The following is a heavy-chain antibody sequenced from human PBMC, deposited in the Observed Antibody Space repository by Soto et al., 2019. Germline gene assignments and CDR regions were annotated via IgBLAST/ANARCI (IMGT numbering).Heavy chain of an antibody. CDR3: ARDKRDSFGELLYCFDP. Sequence: QVQLVQSGAEVKKPGSSVKVSRKASGGTFSSYAISWVRQAPGQGLEWMGGIIPIFGTANYAQKFKGRVTITEDESKSTAYMELSSLSSEDTAVYYCARDKRDSFGELLYCFDPWGQGTLVTVSS. CDR2: IIPIFGTA. D-gene: IGHD3-10*01. V-gene: IGHV1-69*01. J-gene: IGHJ5*02. CDR1: GGTFSSYA.